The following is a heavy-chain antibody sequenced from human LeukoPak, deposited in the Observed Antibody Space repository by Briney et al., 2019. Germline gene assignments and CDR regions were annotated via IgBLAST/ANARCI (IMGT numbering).Heavy chain of an antibody. CDR3: ARDRLYYDFWSGSHWFDP. CDR1: GFTFSSYW. CDR2: IKQDGSEK. J-gene: IGHJ5*02. V-gene: IGHV3-7*01. Sequence: SGGSLRLSCAASGFTFSSYWMSWVRQAPGKGLEWVANIKQDGSEKYYVDSVKGRFTISRDNAKNSLYLQMNSLRAEDTAVYYCARDRLYYDFWSGSHWFDPWGQGTLVTVSS. D-gene: IGHD3-3*01.